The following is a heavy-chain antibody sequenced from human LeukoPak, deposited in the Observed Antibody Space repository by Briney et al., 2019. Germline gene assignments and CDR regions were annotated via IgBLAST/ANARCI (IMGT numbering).Heavy chain of an antibody. J-gene: IGHJ6*02. D-gene: IGHD4-17*01. CDR2: VSVSGRTK. CDR3: ARDLLTTGNYYFGMDI. Sequence: GGCLRLSCAASGFRFSDHYMDWVRQAPGKGLEWLSYVSVSGRTKYYADSAKGRFTVSRDNAKKSVYLQMNNLRDEDTAMYYCARDLLTTGNYYFGMDIWGQGTTVTVSS. V-gene: IGHV3-11*04. CDR1: GFRFSDHY.